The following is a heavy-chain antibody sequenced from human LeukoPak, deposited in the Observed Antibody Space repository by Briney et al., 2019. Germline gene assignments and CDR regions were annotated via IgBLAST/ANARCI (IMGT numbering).Heavy chain of an antibody. Sequence: GGSLRLSCAASGFTFSSYWMRWVRQAPGKGLEWVANIKQDGSEKYYVDSVKGRFTISRDNAKNSLYLQMNSLRAEDTAVYYCAREGYCSSTSCYSDAFDIWGQRTMLTVSS. CDR2: IKQDGSEK. CDR3: AREGYCSSTSCYSDAFDI. D-gene: IGHD2-2*02. CDR1: GFTFSSYW. J-gene: IGHJ3*02. V-gene: IGHV3-7*01.